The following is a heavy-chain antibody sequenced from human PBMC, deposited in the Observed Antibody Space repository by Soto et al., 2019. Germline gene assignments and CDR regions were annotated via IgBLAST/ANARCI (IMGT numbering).Heavy chain of an antibody. J-gene: IGHJ5*02. CDR3: ARHMFGGRSLSYNWFDP. Sequence: QLQLQESGPGLVEPSETLPLTCTVSGASINSSPFYWGWVRRSPGKGLEWIGSIHDSGKTYYNPSLKSRVTISVDTSENQFSLRLSSVTAADTAVYFCARHMFGGRSLSYNWFDPWGQGTQVIVSS. CDR1: GASINSSPFY. CDR2: IHDSGKT. V-gene: IGHV4-39*01. D-gene: IGHD3-3*01.